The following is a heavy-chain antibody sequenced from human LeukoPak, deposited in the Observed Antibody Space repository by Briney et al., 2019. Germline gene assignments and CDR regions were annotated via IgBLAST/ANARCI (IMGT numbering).Heavy chain of an antibody. CDR3: ARDRGQWPVRGRFDP. D-gene: IGHD6-19*01. V-gene: IGHV1-46*01. CDR2: INPSGGST. J-gene: IGHJ5*02. Sequence: ASVKVSCKASGYTFTSYYMHWLRQAPGQGLEWMGLINPSGGSTSYAQKFQGRVTITRDTSTRTVHTELSSCRSHGPAVYYRARDRGQWPVRGRFDPWGQGTLVTVSS. CDR1: GYTFTSYY.